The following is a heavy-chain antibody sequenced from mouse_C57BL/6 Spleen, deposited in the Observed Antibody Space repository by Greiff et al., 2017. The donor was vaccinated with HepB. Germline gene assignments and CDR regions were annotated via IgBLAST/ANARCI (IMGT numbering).Heavy chain of an antibody. V-gene: IGHV1-5*01. CDR3: TKGTTVVDWYFDV. Sequence: EVQLQQSGTVLARPGASVKMSCKTSGYTFTSYWMHWVKQRTGQGLEWIGAIYPGNSDTSYKQKFKGKAKLTAVTSASTAYMELSSLTNEDSAVYYCTKGTTVVDWYFDVWGTGTTVTVSS. CDR1: GYTFTSYW. J-gene: IGHJ1*03. D-gene: IGHD1-1*01. CDR2: IYPGNSDT.